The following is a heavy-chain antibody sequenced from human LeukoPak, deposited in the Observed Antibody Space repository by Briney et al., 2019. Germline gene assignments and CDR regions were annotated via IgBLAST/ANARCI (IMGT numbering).Heavy chain of an antibody. V-gene: IGHV3-30*02. J-gene: IGHJ5*01. CDR2: IRFDGSNQ. CDR3: AKGYGESHFDS. D-gene: IGHD5-18*01. CDR1: GFTFRSFG. Sequence: GGSLRLYCAASGFTFRSFGMHFVRQAPGEGLEWVAFIRFDGSNQYYTDSVKGRFTISRDNSNNTLFLQMNNLRGDDTAVYLCAKGYGESHFDSWGQGTLVTVSS.